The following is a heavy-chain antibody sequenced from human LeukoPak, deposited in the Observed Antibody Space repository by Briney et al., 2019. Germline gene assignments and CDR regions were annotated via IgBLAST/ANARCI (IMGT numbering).Heavy chain of an antibody. V-gene: IGHV3-11*01. CDR1: GFTFSDYY. Sequence: PRGSLRLSCAAPGFTFSDYYMNWIRQAPGKGLEWVSYIRSSGTTIYYADSVKGRFTISRDNTKNSLYLQMNSLRAEDTAVYYCAKDLGVTTFDYRGQGTLVTVSA. J-gene: IGHJ4*02. CDR2: IRSSGTTI. CDR3: AKDLGVTTFDY. D-gene: IGHD1-14*01.